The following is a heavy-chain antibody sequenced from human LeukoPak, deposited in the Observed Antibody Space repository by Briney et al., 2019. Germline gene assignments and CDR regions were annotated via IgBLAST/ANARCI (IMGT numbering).Heavy chain of an antibody. CDR3: ARDSSDFRNLIPH. D-gene: IGHD1-14*01. V-gene: IGHV1-3*01. CDR1: GYTFTSYA. CDR2: INAGNGNT. Sequence: GASVKVSCKASGYTFTSYAMHWVRQAPGQRLEWMGWINAGNGNTKYSQKFQGRVTITADESTSTAYMELSSLRSEDTAVYYCARDSSDFRNLIPHWGQGTLVTVSS. J-gene: IGHJ1*01.